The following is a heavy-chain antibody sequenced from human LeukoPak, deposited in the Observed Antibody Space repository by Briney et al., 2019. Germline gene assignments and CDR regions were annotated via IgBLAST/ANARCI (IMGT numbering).Heavy chain of an antibody. V-gene: IGHV3-30*04. J-gene: IGHJ6*02. D-gene: IGHD6-13*01. CDR2: ISYDGSNK. CDR3: AKGLGSWHGGGHYYGMDV. Sequence: PGGSLRLSCAASGFTFSSYAMHGVRQAPGKGLEWVAVISYDGSNKYYADSVKGRFTISRDNSKNTLYLQMNSLRAEDTAVYYCAKGLGSWHGGGHYYGMDVWGQGTTVTVSS. CDR1: GFTFSSYA.